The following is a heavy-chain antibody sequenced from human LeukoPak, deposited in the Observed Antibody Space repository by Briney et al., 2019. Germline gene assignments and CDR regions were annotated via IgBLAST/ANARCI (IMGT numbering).Heavy chain of an antibody. CDR2: IWYDGSNK. D-gene: IGHD2-21*01. V-gene: IGHV3-33*01. CDR3: ARATASNWFDP. Sequence: GGSLRLSCAASGFTFSSYGMHWVRQAPGKGLEWVAVIWYDGSNKYYADSVKGRFTISRDNAKNALSLHMNSLRAEDTAVYYCARATASNWFDPWGQGTLVTVSS. J-gene: IGHJ5*02. CDR1: GFTFSSYG.